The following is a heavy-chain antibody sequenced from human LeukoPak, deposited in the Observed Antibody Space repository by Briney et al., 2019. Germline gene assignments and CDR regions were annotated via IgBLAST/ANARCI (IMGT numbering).Heavy chain of an antibody. Sequence: PSETLSLTCTVSGGSISSSSYYWGWIRQPPGKGLEWIGSIYYSGSTYYNPSLKSRVTVSVNTSKNQFSLNLSSVTAADTAVYYCARQGCSSLSCYRAWDYWGQGTLVTVSS. CDR3: ARQGCSSLSCYRAWDY. CDR2: IYYSGST. J-gene: IGHJ4*02. D-gene: IGHD2-2*02. CDR1: GGSISSSSYY. V-gene: IGHV4-39*01.